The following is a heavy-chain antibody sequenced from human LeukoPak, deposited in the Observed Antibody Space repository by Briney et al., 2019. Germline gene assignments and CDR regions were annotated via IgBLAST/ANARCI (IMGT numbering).Heavy chain of an antibody. D-gene: IGHD3-22*01. CDR3: ARGRIHYYDSSGLDYFDY. CDR1: GFTVSSNY. J-gene: IGHJ4*02. V-gene: IGHV3-53*04. CDR2: IYSGGST. Sequence: PGGSLRLSCAASGFTVSSNYMSWVRQAPGKGLEWVSVIYSGGSTYYADSVKGRFTISRHNSKNTLYLQMNSLRAEDTAVYYCARGRIHYYDSSGLDYFDYWGQGTLVTVSS.